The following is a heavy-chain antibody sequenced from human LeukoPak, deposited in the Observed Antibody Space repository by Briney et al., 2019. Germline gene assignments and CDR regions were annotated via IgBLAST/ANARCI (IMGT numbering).Heavy chain of an antibody. J-gene: IGHJ4*02. CDR2: IGPSGTAM. CDR1: GFTFSSYE. Sequence: GGSLRLSCVAFGFTFSSYEMNWVRQAPGKGLEWASYIGPSGTAMYNADSVKGRFTISRDNAKNSLYLQMNSLRAEDTAVYYCARDQGSSWYIDYWGQGTLVTVSS. D-gene: IGHD6-13*01. CDR3: ARDQGSSWYIDY. V-gene: IGHV3-48*03.